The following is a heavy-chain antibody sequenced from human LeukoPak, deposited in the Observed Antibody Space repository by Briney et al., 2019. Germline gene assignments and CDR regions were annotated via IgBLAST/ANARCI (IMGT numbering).Heavy chain of an antibody. D-gene: IGHD3-10*01. CDR2: ISAYNGNT. J-gene: IGHJ5*02. CDR1: GCTFTSYC. CDR3: GRDQPDYGSGMAWCDP. Sequence: ASVKVSRKASGCTFTSYCISWVRQAPAQGLAWMGWISAYNGNTNYAQKLQGRVTMTADTSSSTAYMKLRSLRSGDTAVYYCGRDQPDYGSGMAWCDPWGQGALVTVSS. V-gene: IGHV1-18*01.